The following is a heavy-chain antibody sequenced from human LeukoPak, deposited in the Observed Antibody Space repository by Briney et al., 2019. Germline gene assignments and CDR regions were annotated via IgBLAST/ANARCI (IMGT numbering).Heavy chain of an antibody. D-gene: IGHD2-2*01. J-gene: IGHJ5*02. Sequence: PGGSLRLSCAASGFTFSSYSMNWVRQAPGKGLEWVSSISTSSSYIYYADSVKGRFTISRDNAKNSLYLQMSSLRAEDTAVYYCASRELYCSSTTCSAPWGQGTLVTVSS. CDR1: GFTFSSYS. CDR3: ASRELYCSSTTCSAP. V-gene: IGHV3-21*01. CDR2: ISTSSSYI.